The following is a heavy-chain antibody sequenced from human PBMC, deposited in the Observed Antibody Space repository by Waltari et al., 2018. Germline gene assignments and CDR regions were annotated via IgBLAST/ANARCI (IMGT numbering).Heavy chain of an antibody. CDR2: INHSGST. V-gene: IGHV4-34*01. CDR1: GGSFSGYY. Sequence: QVQLQQWGAGLLKPSETLSLTCAVYGGSFSGYYWSWIRQPPGKGLEWIGEINHSGSTNYNPSLKSRVTISVDTSKNQFSLKLSSVTAADTAVYYCARDQGFGTADYYGMDVWGQGTTVTVSS. CDR3: ARDQGFGTADYYGMDV. D-gene: IGHD1-1*01. J-gene: IGHJ6*02.